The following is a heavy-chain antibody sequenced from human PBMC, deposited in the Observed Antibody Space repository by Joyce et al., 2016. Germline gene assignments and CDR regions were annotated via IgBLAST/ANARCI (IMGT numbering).Heavy chain of an antibody. V-gene: IGHV4-38-2*01. CDR3: ARLAYYDISTLYPPVASLFGMDV. Sequence: QVRLQESGPGLVKPSETLSLTCAVSGFSVNAGYYWGWIRQPPGKGLEWIAIGHHTVRGSANPSLKRRVTVSVDTSKNQFSLTLTSVTDADTATYYCARLAYYDISTLYPPVASLFGMDVWGQGTPVTVSS. D-gene: IGHD3-9*01. CDR2: GHHTVRG. CDR1: GFSVNAGYY. J-gene: IGHJ6*02.